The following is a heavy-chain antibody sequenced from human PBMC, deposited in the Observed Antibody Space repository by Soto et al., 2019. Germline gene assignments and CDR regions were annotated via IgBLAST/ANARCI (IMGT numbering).Heavy chain of an antibody. CDR2: ISHSGSST. CDR1: GVAFSNSA. Sequence: ESGGGLVQPGGSLRLSCAASGVAFSNSAMNWVRQAPGKGLEWVSGISHSGSSTHYADSVKGRFTISRDNSKNTLYLQMNSLRAEDTAVYYCAKGSWVHHGSEGGNWLDPWGQGTLVSVSS. D-gene: IGHD3-10*01. CDR3: AKGSWVHHGSEGGNWLDP. V-gene: IGHV3-23*01. J-gene: IGHJ5*02.